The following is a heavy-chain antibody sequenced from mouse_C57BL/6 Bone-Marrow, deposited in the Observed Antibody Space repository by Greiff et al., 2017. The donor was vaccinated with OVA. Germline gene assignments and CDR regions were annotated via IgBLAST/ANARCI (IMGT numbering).Heavy chain of an antibody. CDR3: ARRGNYEYFDV. Sequence: QVQLQQPGAELVKPGASVKMSCKASGFTFTSYWITWVIQRPGQGLEWIGDFYPGSGSTNYNEKFKSKATLTVDTSSSTAYMQLSSLTSEDSAFYYCARRGNYEYFDVWGTGTTVTVSS. CDR2: FYPGSGST. J-gene: IGHJ1*03. V-gene: IGHV1-55*01. D-gene: IGHD2-4*01. CDR1: GFTFTSYW.